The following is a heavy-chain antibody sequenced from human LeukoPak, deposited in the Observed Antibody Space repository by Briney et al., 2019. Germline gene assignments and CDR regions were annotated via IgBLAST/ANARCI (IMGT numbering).Heavy chain of an antibody. D-gene: IGHD5-18*01. CDR3: AKEGVQLWLRERTDY. CDR1: GYTFTGYY. V-gene: IGHV1-2*02. J-gene: IGHJ4*02. CDR2: INPNSGGT. Sequence: ASVKVSCKASGYTFTGYYMHWVRQAPGQGLEWMGWINPNSGGTNYAQKFQGRVTMTRDTSISTAYMELSRLRSDDTAVYYCAKEGVQLWLRERTDYWGQGTLVTVSS.